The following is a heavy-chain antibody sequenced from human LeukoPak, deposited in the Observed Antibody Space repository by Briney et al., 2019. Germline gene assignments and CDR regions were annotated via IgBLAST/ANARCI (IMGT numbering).Heavy chain of an antibody. CDR1: GGSISSYY. V-gene: IGHV4-59*12. D-gene: IGHD4-17*01. Sequence: SETLSLTCTVSGGSISSYYWSWIRHPPGKGLEWIGYIYYSGSTNYNPSLKSRVTISVDTSKNQFSLKLTSVTAADTAVYYCARDYSMTTVTLRGPFAFDIWGQGTMVTVSS. CDR3: ARDYSMTTVTLRGPFAFDI. CDR2: IYYSGST. J-gene: IGHJ3*02.